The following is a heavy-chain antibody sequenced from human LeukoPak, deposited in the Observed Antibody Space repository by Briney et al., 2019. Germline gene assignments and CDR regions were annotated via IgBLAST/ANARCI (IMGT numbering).Heavy chain of an antibody. CDR3: ARDGRGGDY. J-gene: IGHJ4*02. D-gene: IGHD2-15*01. CDR2: LNHSGTT. Sequence: SETLSLTCAVYGGSFSGYYWSWIRQPPGKGLEWIGELNHSGTTNCNPSLNRRVTISVDTSKNQFSLKLSSVTAADTAVYYCARDGRGGDYWGQGPLVTVSS. CDR1: GGSFSGYY. V-gene: IGHV4-34*01.